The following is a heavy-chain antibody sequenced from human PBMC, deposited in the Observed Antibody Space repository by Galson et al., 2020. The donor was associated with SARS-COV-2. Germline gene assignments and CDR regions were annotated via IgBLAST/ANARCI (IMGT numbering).Heavy chain of an antibody. V-gene: IGHV3-74*01. J-gene: IGHJ6*02. D-gene: IGHD2-2*01. Sequence: ALHGESLKIFCAASGFTFSSYRMHWARQAPGKGLVWVSRLNSDGTSTSYADSVKGRVTISRDNAKNTLYLQMNSLRAEDTAVYYGARDIVVVHYGMDVWGQGTTVTVSS. CDR1: GFTFSSYR. CDR2: LNSDGTST. CDR3: ARDIVVVHYGMDV.